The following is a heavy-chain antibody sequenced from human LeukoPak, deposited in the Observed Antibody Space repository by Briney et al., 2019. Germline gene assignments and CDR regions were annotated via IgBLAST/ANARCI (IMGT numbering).Heavy chain of an antibody. CDR1: GYTFTSYG. CDR3: ARDNSVGDTAWWFDP. J-gene: IGHJ5*02. D-gene: IGHD1-26*01. Sequence: ASVKVSCKASGYTFTSYGISWVRQAPGQGLEGMGGINPGGSWTSYAQKFQGRVTMTRDMSTSTDYIELSSLRSEDTAVYYCARDNSVGDTAWWFDPWGQGTLVTVSS. CDR2: INPGGSWT. V-gene: IGHV1-46*01.